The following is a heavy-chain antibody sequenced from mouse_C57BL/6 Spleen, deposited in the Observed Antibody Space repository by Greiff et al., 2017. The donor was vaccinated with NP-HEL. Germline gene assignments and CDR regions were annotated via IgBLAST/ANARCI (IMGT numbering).Heavy chain of an antibody. V-gene: IGHV1-81*01. CDR1: GYTFTSYG. D-gene: IGHD1-1*01. Sequence: QVQLQQSGAELARPGASVKLSCKASGYTFTSYGISWVKQRTGQGLEWIGEIYPRSGNTYYNEKFKGKATLTADKSSSTAYMELRSLTSEDSAVYVCARDRYGSSYGYFDYWGQGTTLTVSS. J-gene: IGHJ2*01. CDR2: IYPRSGNT. CDR3: ARDRYGSSYGYFDY.